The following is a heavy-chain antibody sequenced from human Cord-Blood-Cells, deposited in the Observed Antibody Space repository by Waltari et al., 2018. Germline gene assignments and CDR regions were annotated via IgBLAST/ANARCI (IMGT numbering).Heavy chain of an antibody. J-gene: IGHJ2*01. D-gene: IGHD2-2*01. CDR3: ARDKGYCSSTSCYVWYFDL. CDR2: IYTRGST. CDR1: GGSISSYY. Sequence: QVQLQASGPGLVKPSETLSLTCTVAGGSISSYYWRWIRQPAGKGLEWIWRIYTRGSTNYNPSLKSRVTMSVDTSKNQFSLKLSSVTAADTAVYYCARDKGYCSSTSCYVWYFDLWGRGTLVTVSS. V-gene: IGHV4-4*07.